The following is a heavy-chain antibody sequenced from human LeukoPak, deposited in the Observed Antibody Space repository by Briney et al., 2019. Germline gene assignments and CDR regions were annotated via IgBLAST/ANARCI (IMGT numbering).Heavy chain of an antibody. J-gene: IGHJ4*02. V-gene: IGHV3-33*01. CDR1: GFTFSNYG. D-gene: IGHD5-18*01. CDR2: IRYDGSKK. Sequence: GGSLRLSCAASGFTFSNYGMHWVRQAPGKWLEWVALIRYDGSKKDYADSVKSRFTISRDNSKNTLHLQMNSLGVEDTAVYYCARTGDTERFDYWGQGTLVTVSS. CDR3: ARTGDTERFDY.